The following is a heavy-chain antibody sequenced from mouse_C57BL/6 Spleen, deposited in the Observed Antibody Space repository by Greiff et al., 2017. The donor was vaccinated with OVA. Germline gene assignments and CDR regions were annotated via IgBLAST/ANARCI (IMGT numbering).Heavy chain of an antibody. D-gene: IGHD4-1*01. Sequence: VKLQQSGAELVRPGASVTLSCKASGYTFTDYEMHWVKQTPVHGLEWIGAIDPETGGTAYNQKFKGKAILTADKSSSTAYMELRSLTSEDSAVYYCINWDGFAYWGQGTLVTVSA. V-gene: IGHV1-15*01. CDR3: INWDGFAY. J-gene: IGHJ3*01. CDR1: GYTFTDYE. CDR2: IDPETGGT.